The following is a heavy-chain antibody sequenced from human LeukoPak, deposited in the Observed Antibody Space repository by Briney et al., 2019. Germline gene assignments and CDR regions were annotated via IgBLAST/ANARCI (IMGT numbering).Heavy chain of an antibody. V-gene: IGHV1-8*01. CDR1: GYTFTSDD. CDR3: ARALAAAGTSDY. D-gene: IGHD6-13*01. CDR2: MNPNSGNT. Sequence: ASVKVSCKASGYTFTSDDINLLRQATGQGLEWMGWMNPNSGNTGYAQKFQGRVTITRNTSISTAYMELSSLRSEDTAVYYCARALAAAGTSDYWSQGTLVTVSS. J-gene: IGHJ4*02.